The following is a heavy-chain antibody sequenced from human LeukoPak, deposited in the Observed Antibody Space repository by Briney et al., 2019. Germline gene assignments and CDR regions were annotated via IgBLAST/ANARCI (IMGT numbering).Heavy chain of an antibody. V-gene: IGHV3-30*02. CDR3: AKDSLADIDY. CDR1: GFIFSTYG. D-gene: IGHD3-16*01. CDR2: IRHDGSIK. Sequence: GGSLRLSCAASGFIFSTYGMYWVRQAPGKGLEWVAFIRHDGSIKNYADSVKGRSTISRDNSKNTLYLQMSSLRAEDTAVYYCAKDSLADIDYWGQGTLATVSS. J-gene: IGHJ4*02.